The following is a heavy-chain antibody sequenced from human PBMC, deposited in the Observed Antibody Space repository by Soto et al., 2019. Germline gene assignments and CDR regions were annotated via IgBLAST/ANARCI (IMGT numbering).Heavy chain of an antibody. CDR2: LYNSGST. Sequence: SETLSLTCTVSGDSISAYCWSWIRQPPGQGMEWLGYLYNSGSTNYNPSLKGRVTISVDTSKNQLSLKLTSVTTADTAVYYCARVAVGTYTPYFSDYWSQGTLVTVSS. V-gene: IGHV4-59*01. CDR1: GDSISAYC. D-gene: IGHD6-19*01. J-gene: IGHJ4*02. CDR3: ARVAVGTYTPYFSDY.